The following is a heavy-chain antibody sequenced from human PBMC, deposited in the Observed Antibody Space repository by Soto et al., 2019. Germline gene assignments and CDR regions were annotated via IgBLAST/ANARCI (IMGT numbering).Heavy chain of an antibody. D-gene: IGHD3-22*01. CDR1: GGSISSSSYY. Sequence: SETLSLTCTFSGGSISSSSYYWGWIRQPPGKGLGWVGSIYYSGSTYYNPSLKSRVTISVDTSKNQFSLKLSSVTAADTAVYYCARQSFMVVVITTSRSIDNWFDPWGQGTLVTVSS. J-gene: IGHJ5*02. CDR2: IYYSGST. V-gene: IGHV4-39*01. CDR3: ARQSFMVVVITTSRSIDNWFDP.